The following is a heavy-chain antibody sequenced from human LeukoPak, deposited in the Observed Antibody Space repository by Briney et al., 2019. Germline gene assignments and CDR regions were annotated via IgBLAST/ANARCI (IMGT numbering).Heavy chain of an antibody. J-gene: IGHJ4*02. Sequence: GGSLRLSCVASGLAFSSYSMHWVRQAPGKGLEWVGVISYDGSDEYYTDSVKGRFTISRDNSKNTVYLRMNSLRADDTAVYYCARDFTPEWFDIHWGQGTLVTVS. CDR1: GLAFSSYS. CDR2: ISYDGSDE. V-gene: IGHV3-30*04. D-gene: IGHD3-3*01. CDR3: ARDFTPEWFDIH.